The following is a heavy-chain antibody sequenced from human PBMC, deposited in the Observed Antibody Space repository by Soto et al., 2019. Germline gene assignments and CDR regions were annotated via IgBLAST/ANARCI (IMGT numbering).Heavy chain of an antibody. D-gene: IGHD6-19*01. CDR3: ARGGGWYVWFDP. V-gene: IGHV1-3*01. CDR2: INAGNGNT. Sequence: ASVKVSCKASGHTFTSYAMHWVRQAPGQRLEWMGWINAGNGNTKYSQKFQGRVTITRDTSASTAYMELSSLRSEDTAVYYCARGGGWYVWFDPWGQGTLVTVSS. J-gene: IGHJ5*02. CDR1: GHTFTSYA.